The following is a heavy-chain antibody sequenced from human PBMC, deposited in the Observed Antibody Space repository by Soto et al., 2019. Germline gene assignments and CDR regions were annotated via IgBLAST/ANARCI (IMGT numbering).Heavy chain of an antibody. CDR3: ARVYGFWIPPGYDYYGMDV. CDR2: IYYSGST. J-gene: IGHJ6*02. Sequence: SETLSLSCTVSGGSSSSYYWSWIRQPPGKGLEWIGYIYYSGSTNYNPSLKSRDPISVDTSKNQFSLKLSSVTAADTAGYYCARVYGFWIPPGYDYYGMDVWGQGTTVTVSS. D-gene: IGHD3-3*01. CDR1: GGSSSSYY. V-gene: IGHV4-59*01.